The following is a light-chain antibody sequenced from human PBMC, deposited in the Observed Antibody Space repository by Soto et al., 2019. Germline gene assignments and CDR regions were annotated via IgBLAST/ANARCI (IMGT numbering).Light chain of an antibody. CDR3: QQYNSYEWT. CDR1: QSISSW. Sequence: DIQMTQSPSTLSASVGDRVTITCRASQSISSWLAWYQQKPGKAPKLLIYKASSLESGVPSRFSGSGSGTEFTLTISSLQPDDFATSYCQQYNSYEWTFGQGTKVDIK. CDR2: KAS. J-gene: IGKJ1*01. V-gene: IGKV1-5*03.